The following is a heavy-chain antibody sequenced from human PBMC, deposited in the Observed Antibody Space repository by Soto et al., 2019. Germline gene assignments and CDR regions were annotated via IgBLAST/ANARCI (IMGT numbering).Heavy chain of an antibody. V-gene: IGHV4-34*01. CDR2: INHSGST. CDR3: ARAYYDILTGLNHYYMDV. CDR1: GGSFSGYY. Sequence: SETLSLTCAVYGGSFSGYYWSWIRQPPGKGLEWIGEINHSGSTNYNPSLKSRVTISVDTSKNQFSLKLSSVTAADTAVYYCARAYYDILTGLNHYYMDVWGKGTTVTVSS. D-gene: IGHD3-9*01. J-gene: IGHJ6*03.